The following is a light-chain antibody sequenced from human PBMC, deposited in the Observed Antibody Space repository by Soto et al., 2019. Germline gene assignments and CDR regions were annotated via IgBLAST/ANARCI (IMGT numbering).Light chain of an antibody. CDR1: SSDVGGSNH. J-gene: IGLJ1*01. Sequence: QSALTQPASVSGSPGQSITISCTGTSSDVGGSNHVSWYQHHPGKAPKLIIYEVSYRPSGVSNRFSGSKSGYTASLTISGLQAEDEADYYCNPQTSSGIRVFGTGTKLTVL. CDR2: EVS. CDR3: NPQTSSGIRV. V-gene: IGLV2-14*01.